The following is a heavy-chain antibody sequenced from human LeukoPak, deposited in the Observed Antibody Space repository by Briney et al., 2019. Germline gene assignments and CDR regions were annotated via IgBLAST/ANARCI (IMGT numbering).Heavy chain of an antibody. Sequence: GGSLRLSCAASGFTFSSYWMNWTRQAPGEGLEWVASINHNGNVNYYVDSVKGRFTISRDNAKNSLYLQMSNLRAEDTAVYFCARGGGLDVWGQGATVTVSS. V-gene: IGHV3-7*03. J-gene: IGHJ6*02. D-gene: IGHD3-16*01. CDR2: INHNGNVN. CDR3: ARGGGLDV. CDR1: GFTFSSYW.